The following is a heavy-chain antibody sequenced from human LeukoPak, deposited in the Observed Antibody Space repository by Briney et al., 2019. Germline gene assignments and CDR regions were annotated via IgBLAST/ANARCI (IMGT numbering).Heavy chain of an antibody. J-gene: IGHJ4*02. CDR3: ARRRVTLVRGVDITSYYFDY. CDR1: GYTFIGYY. Sequence: GASVKVSCKASGYTFIGYYMHWVRQAPGQGLEWMGWINPNSGGTNYAQKSQGRVTMTRDMSTSTVYMELSSLRAEDTALYYCARRRVTLVRGVDITSYYFDYWGQGTLVTVSS. CDR2: INPNSGGT. V-gene: IGHV1-2*02. D-gene: IGHD3-10*01.